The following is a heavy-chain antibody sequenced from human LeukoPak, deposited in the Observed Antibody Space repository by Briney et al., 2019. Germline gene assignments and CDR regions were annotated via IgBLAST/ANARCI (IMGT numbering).Heavy chain of an antibody. CDR2: ISNSGANI. J-gene: IGHJ4*02. D-gene: IGHD3-9*01. Sequence: GGSLRLSCVASGFNFNNYVVSWVRQAPGRGLEWLSSISNSGANIDYRNSVKGRFTTSRDNSKSTLYLQMDSLGADDTAAYYCANFACCHFDSESGYWGQGTLVTVSS. V-gene: IGHV3-23*01. CDR3: ANFACCHFDSESGY. CDR1: GFNFNNYV.